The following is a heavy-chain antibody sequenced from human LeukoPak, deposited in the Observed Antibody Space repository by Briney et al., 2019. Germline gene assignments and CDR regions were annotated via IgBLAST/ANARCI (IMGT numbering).Heavy chain of an antibody. CDR2: INHSGST. J-gene: IGHJ6*03. V-gene: IGHV4-34*01. D-gene: IGHD6-19*01. CDR1: GVSFSGYY. Sequence: SETLSLTCAVYGVSFSGYYWSWIRQPPGKGLEWIGEINHSGSTNYNPSLKSRVTISVDTSKNQFSLKLSSVTAADTAVYYCARDRHSSGWYYYYYMDVWGKGTTVTVSS. CDR3: ARDRHSSGWYYYYYMDV.